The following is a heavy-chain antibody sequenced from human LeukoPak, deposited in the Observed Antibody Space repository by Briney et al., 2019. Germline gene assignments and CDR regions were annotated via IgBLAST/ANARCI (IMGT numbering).Heavy chain of an antibody. J-gene: IGHJ4*02. CDR2: IYHVGST. CDR3: ARLSLHCSGGSCYRGAFDS. D-gene: IGHD2-15*01. Sequence: SSETLSLTCTVSGYSISSGSSYSISSGYYWGWIRQSPGKGLEWIASIYHVGSTYYNPSLKSRVTISVDTSKNQFSLKLRFVTATDTAVYYCARLSLHCSGGSCYRGAFDSWGQGTLVTVSS. V-gene: IGHV4-38-2*02. CDR1: GYSISSGSSYSISSGYY.